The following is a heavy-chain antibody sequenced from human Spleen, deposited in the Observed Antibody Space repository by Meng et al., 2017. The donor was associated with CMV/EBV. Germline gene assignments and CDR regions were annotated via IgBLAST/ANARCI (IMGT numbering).Heavy chain of an antibody. CDR3: AKDKAYNFKYAMDV. Sequence: GGSLRLSCAASGFTFSSYAMSWVRQAPGKGLEWVSSLSGIGGTTYYADSVKGRFTISRDNSKNTLYLQMNSLRADDTALYYCAKDKAYNFKYAMDVWGQGTTVTVSS. CDR2: LSGIGGTT. V-gene: IGHV3-23*01. D-gene: IGHD5-24*01. CDR1: GFTFSSYA. J-gene: IGHJ6*01.